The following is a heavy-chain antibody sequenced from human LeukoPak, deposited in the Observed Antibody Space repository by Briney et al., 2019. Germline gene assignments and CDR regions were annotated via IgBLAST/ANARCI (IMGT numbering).Heavy chain of an antibody. D-gene: IGHD1-26*01. CDR1: GYSISSGYY. V-gene: IGHV4-38-2*02. Sequence: SETLSLTCSVSGYSISSGYYWGWIRQPPGKGLEWIGTIYRSGSTYSNPSLRGRVTISVDTSKNQFSLKLSSVTAADTAVYYCARTGAGYYYYYMDVWGKGTTVTVSS. CDR2: IYRSGST. CDR3: ARTGAGYYYYYMDV. J-gene: IGHJ6*03.